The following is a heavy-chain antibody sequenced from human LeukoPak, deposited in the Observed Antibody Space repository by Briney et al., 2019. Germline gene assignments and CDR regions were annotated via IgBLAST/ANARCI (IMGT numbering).Heavy chain of an antibody. CDR3: ARRYCSGGSCYSALNY. CDR2: IYYGGST. J-gene: IGHJ4*02. Sequence: SETLSLTCTVSDDSINSYYWSWIRQPPGKGLEWIGYIYYGGSTNYNPSLKSRVAISVDTSKNQFSLKLSSVTAADTAVYYCARRYCSGGSCYSALNYWGQGTLVTVSS. CDR1: DDSINSYY. V-gene: IGHV4-59*08. D-gene: IGHD2-15*01.